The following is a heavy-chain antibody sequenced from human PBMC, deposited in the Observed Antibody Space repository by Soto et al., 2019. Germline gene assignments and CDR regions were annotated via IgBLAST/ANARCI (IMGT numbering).Heavy chain of an antibody. CDR3: ATTAPTGKFSSSWSNYYYYGMDV. CDR2: INAGNGNT. Sequence: GASVKVSCKASGYTFTSYAMHWVRQAPGQRLEWMGWINAGNGNTKYSQKFQGRVTITRDTSASTAYMELSSLRSEDTAVYYCATTAPTGKFSSSWSNYYYYGMDVWGHGTTVTVSS. CDR1: GYTFTSYA. V-gene: IGHV1-3*01. J-gene: IGHJ6*02. D-gene: IGHD6-13*01.